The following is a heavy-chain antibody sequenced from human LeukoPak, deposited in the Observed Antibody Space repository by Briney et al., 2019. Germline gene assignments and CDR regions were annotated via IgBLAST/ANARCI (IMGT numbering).Heavy chain of an antibody. V-gene: IGHV4-59*01. CDR1: GGSISSDY. Sequence: PSETLSLTCNVFGGSISSDYWSWIRQPPGKGLEWIGFVSYSGSTNYNSSLKSRVTMSVDTSKRQVSLKLRSVTAADTAMYYCARDVRFGGYFSRVGTEYNWFDSWGRGILVVVSS. CDR3: ARDVRFGGYFSRVGTEYNWFDS. J-gene: IGHJ5*01. CDR2: VSYSGST. D-gene: IGHD3-9*01.